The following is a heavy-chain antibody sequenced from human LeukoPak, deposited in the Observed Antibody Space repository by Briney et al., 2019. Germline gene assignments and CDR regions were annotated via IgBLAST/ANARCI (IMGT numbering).Heavy chain of an antibody. CDR1: GGSISSSSYY. J-gene: IGHJ4*02. CDR2: IYYSGNT. V-gene: IGHV4-39*01. Sequence: SETLSLTCTVSGGSISSSSYYWGWIRQPPGKGLEWIGSIYYSGNTYYNPSLKSRVTISVDTSKNQFSLELNSVTAADTAVYYCTRHATVTSFTFAHWGQGTLVTVSS. D-gene: IGHD4-17*01. CDR3: TRHATVTSFTFAH.